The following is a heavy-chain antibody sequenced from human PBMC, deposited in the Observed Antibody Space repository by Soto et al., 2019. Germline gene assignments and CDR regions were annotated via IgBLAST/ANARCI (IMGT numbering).Heavy chain of an antibody. CDR3: AKGVIGGSYYRAPDY. CDR1: GFTFSEYA. V-gene: IGHV3-23*01. D-gene: IGHD1-26*01. J-gene: IGHJ4*02. Sequence: GGSLRLSSAASGFTFSEYAMSWVRQAPGKGLEWVSAISASGGNAYYADSVKGRFSISRDNPRKRLYLQMNNLRTEDTAVYYCAKGVIGGSYYRAPDYWGQGTLVTVSS. CDR2: ISASGGNA.